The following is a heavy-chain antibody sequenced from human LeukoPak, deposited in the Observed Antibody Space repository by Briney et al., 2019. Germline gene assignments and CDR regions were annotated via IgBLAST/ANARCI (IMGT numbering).Heavy chain of an antibody. CDR3: ARANTTISGTPLLWCGNYGMDV. CDR1: GYTFTSYY. CDR2: INPSGGST. V-gene: IGHV1-46*01. J-gene: IGHJ6*04. Sequence: GSSVKVSCKASGYTFTSYYMHWVGQAPGQGLEWMGIINPSGGSTSFAQKFQGRVTMTRDTSTSTVYMELSSLRSEDTAVYYCARANTTISGTPLLWCGNYGMDVWGKGTTVTVSS. D-gene: IGHD3-10*01.